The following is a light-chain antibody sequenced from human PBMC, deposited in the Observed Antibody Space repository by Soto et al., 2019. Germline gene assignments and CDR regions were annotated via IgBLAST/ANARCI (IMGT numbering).Light chain of an antibody. CDR1: NIEIKS. V-gene: IGLV3-21*02. Sequence: SYELTQPPSVSVAPGQTARITCGGNNIEIKSVHWYQQKPGQAPVLVVYDDDDRTTGIPERFSGSKSGNTATLTTSRVEAGGEADYYCQVWDTTNPVIFGGGTKVTVL. CDR3: QVWDTTNPVI. CDR2: DDD. J-gene: IGLJ2*01.